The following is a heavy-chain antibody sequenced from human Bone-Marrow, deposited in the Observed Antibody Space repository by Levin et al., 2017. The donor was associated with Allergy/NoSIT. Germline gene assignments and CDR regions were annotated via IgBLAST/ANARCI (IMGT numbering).Heavy chain of an antibody. D-gene: IGHD1-26*01. CDR2: ISADGRKR. CDR1: GLTLGRYA. J-gene: IGHJ4*02. CDR3: ANVAVGSLVGHIES. V-gene: IGHV3-30*18. Sequence: PGGSLRLSCAASGLTLGRYAMHWVRQAPGKGLDWVAVISADGRKRYYGDSVKGRFTISRDNSKNTLDLQMSGLRADDTALYYCANVAVGSLVGHIESWGQGTLVTVSS.